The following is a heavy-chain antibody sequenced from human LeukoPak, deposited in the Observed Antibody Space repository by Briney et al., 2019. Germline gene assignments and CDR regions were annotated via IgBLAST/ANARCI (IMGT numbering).Heavy chain of an antibody. Sequence: RASVKVSCKASGGTFSSYAISWVRQAPGQGLEWMGGIIPIFGTANYAQKFQGRVTITADESTSTAYMELSSLRSEDTAVYYYASPHCSGGSCLGPSGTYYFDYWGQGTLVTVSS. V-gene: IGHV1-69*13. J-gene: IGHJ4*02. D-gene: IGHD2-15*01. CDR1: GGTFSSYA. CDR3: ASPHCSGGSCLGPSGTYYFDY. CDR2: IIPIFGTA.